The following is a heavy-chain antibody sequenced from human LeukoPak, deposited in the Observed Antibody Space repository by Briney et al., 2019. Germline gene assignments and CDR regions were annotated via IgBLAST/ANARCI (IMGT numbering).Heavy chain of an antibody. V-gene: IGHV3-7*03. CDR1: GFTFSNYW. J-gene: IGHJ4*02. CDR2: IKQDGSEK. Sequence: SGGSLRLSCAASGFTFSNYWMTWVRQAPGKGLEWVANIKQDGSEKHYVDSVKGRFTISRDNAKNSLYLQMNSLRAEDTAVYYCASDPARDYYDSSGYFRWVDYWGQGTLVTVSS. D-gene: IGHD3-22*01. CDR3: ASDPARDYYDSSGYFRWVDY.